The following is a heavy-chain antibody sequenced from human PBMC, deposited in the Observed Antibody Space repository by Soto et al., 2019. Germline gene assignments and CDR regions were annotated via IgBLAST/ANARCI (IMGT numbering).Heavy chain of an antibody. Sequence: SGPTRVNPTQTLTLTCTFSACSLTTSGVGVGWIRQPPGKAPEGLALIYWNDDKRSSPSLQSRLTITKDTSKNQVLLTLTNMHRVDTRAYPCAHTFCSRGSFDYWGQGSLVPVSS. CDR3: AHTFCSRGSFDY. CDR1: ACSLTTSGVG. J-gene: IGHJ4*02. D-gene: IGHD2-15*01. V-gene: IGHV2-5*01. CDR2: IYWNDDK.